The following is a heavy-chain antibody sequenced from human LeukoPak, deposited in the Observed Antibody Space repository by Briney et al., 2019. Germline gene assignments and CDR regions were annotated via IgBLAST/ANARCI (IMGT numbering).Heavy chain of an antibody. D-gene: IGHD3-22*01. CDR1: GGSISSGSYY. J-gene: IGHJ4*02. CDR2: IYTSGST. V-gene: IGHV4-61*02. CDR3: ASGHYYDSSGYYGLGY. Sequence: SQTLSLTCTVSGGSISSGSYYWSWIRQPAGKGLEWIGRIYTSGSTNYNPSLKSRVTISVDTSKNQFSLKLSSVTAADTAVYYCASGHYYDSSGYYGLGYWGQGTLVTASS.